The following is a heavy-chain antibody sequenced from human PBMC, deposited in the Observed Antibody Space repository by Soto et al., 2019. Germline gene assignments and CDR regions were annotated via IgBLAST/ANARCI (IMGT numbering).Heavy chain of an antibody. V-gene: IGHV1-46*03. CDR3: ARDQSCHDLVLWFAP. Sequence: AGAKVSCKAIGSSFTSHYMHWVRQAPGQGLEWMGRSVTGGVNIAYAQKFESRVTMTKDTSTSTVYMELNSLTSDDTALYFCARDQSCHDLVLWFAPSGQGTLVTVSS. CDR2: SVTGGVNI. J-gene: IGHJ5*02. D-gene: IGHD3-9*01. CDR1: GSSFTSHY.